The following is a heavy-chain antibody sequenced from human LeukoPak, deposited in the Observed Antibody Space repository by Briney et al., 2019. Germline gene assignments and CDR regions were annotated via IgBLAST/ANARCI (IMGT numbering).Heavy chain of an antibody. CDR3: ARDRCRGGYCYSRFDY. Sequence: ASVKVSCKASGYTFTGYYMHWVRQAPGQGLEWMGAIDTNTGNPTYAQGFTGRFVFSLDTSVSTAYLQISSLKADDTAVYYCARDRCRGGYCYSRFDYWGQGTLVTVSS. CDR2: IDTNTGNP. V-gene: IGHV7-4-1*02. D-gene: IGHD2-15*01. J-gene: IGHJ4*02. CDR1: GYTFTGYY.